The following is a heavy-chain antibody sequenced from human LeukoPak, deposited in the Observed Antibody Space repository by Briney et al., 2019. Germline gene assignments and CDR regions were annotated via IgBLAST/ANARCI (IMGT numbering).Heavy chain of an antibody. D-gene: IGHD2-2*02. CDR1: GGSISSGSYY. Sequence: PSQTLSLTCTVSGGSISSGSYYWSWIRQPAGKGLEWIGRIYTSGSTNYNPSLKSRVTISVDTSKNQFSLKRSSVTAADTAVYYCARGASLLPAAIIVYWGQGTLVTVSS. CDR3: ARGASLLPAAIIVY. J-gene: IGHJ4*02. CDR2: IYTSGST. V-gene: IGHV4-61*02.